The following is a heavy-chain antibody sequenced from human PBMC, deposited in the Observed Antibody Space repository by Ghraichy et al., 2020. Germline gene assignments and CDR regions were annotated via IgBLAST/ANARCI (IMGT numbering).Heavy chain of an antibody. CDR3: ARDDDTGGNILDI. CDR1: GFTFSSYG. Sequence: GGSLRLSCAASGFTFSSYGMHWVHHAPGKGLDWVAVITNDGSLKYSADSVACRVSISRDNSKNTLYLEMNSLRAEDTAIYYCARDDDTGGNILDIWGQGTKVTVSS. J-gene: IGHJ3*02. V-gene: IGHV3-33*05. D-gene: IGHD2-8*02. CDR2: ITNDGSLK.